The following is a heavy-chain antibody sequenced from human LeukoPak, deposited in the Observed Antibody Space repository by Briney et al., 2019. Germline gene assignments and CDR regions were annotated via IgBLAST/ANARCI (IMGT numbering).Heavy chain of an antibody. CDR2: IYYTGNT. D-gene: IGHD6-6*01. Sequence: SETLSLTCSVSGDSIIGYYWGWIRRPPGKGLEWIGNIYYTGNTYYNSSLKSRVTISLDTSKNQFSLKVISMTAADTAVYYCARTGPLAARRFDYWGQGTLVTVSS. V-gene: IGHV4-39*07. J-gene: IGHJ4*02. CDR1: GDSIIGYY. CDR3: ARTGPLAARRFDY.